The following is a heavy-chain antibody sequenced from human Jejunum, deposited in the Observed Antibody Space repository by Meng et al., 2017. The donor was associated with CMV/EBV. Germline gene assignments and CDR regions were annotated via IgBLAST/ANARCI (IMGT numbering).Heavy chain of an antibody. V-gene: IGHV1-46*02. CDR2: IKPTGGST. D-gene: IGHD4-11*01. CDR1: GNTFNDYE. J-gene: IGHJ4*02. CDR3: ARVGHSNSESFDF. Sequence: KTSGNTFNDYEKHWVRQDTGQGIEGVGTIKPTGGSTNNAKKHQGRVDMTRDTFTGTVYLDLSSLRSEDTAVYYCARVGHSNSESFDFWGQGTLVTVSS.